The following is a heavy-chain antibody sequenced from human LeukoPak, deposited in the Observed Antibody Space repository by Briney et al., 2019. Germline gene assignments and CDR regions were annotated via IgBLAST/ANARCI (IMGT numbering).Heavy chain of an antibody. V-gene: IGHV4-39*01. CDR1: GGSISSVGYS. CDR2: IYYSGST. D-gene: IGHD2/OR15-2a*01. Sequence: PSETLSLTCTVSGGSISSVGYSWGWIRQPPGKGLEWIGSIYYSGSTYYNPSLKSRVTISVDTSKNQFSLKLSSVTAADTAVYYCARTFYSSPNNWFGPWGQGTLVTVSS. CDR3: ARTFYSSPNNWFGP. J-gene: IGHJ5*02.